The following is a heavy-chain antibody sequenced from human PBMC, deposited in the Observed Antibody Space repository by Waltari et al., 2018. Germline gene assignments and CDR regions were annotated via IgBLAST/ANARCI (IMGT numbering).Heavy chain of an antibody. Sequence: QVQLQQWGAGLLKPSETLSLTCAVYGVSFSGYYWSWIRQPPGKGLEWLGEIDHSGTINYNPARQSRVTISLDTSRKQFALKLTPVSAADTAVYYCARGRAYYDNSGYSYWGQGTLVTVSS. D-gene: IGHD3-22*01. J-gene: IGHJ4*02. CDR2: IDHSGTI. V-gene: IGHV4-34*02. CDR1: GVSFSGYY. CDR3: ARGRAYYDNSGYSY.